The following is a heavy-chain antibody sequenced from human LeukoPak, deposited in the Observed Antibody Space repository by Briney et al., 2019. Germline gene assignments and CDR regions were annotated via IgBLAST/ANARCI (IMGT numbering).Heavy chain of an antibody. CDR2: IKEDGSEK. CDR1: GLTISSYW. D-gene: IGHD3-16*01. Sequence: PGGSLRLSCAAPGLTISSYWMSWVRQAPGKGLEWVANIKEDGSEKYYVDSVKGRFTISRDNAKKSLYLQMNRLRAEDTAVYYCEAFYYDESGWGDASDMWGQGTMVTVSS. V-gene: IGHV3-7*01. CDR3: EAFYYDESGWGDASDM. J-gene: IGHJ3*02.